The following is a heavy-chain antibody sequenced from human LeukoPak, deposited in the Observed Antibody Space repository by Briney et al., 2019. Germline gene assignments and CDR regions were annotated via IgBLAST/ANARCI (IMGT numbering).Heavy chain of an antibody. V-gene: IGHV1-69*13. CDR2: IIPIFGTA. Sequence: GASVKVSCKASGGTFSSYAISWVRQAPGQGLEWMGGIIPIFGTANYAQKFQGRVTITADGSTSTAYMELSSLRSEDTAVYYCARDGDLVVRGTYDYWGQGTLVTVSS. D-gene: IGHD3-10*01. J-gene: IGHJ4*02. CDR1: GGTFSSYA. CDR3: ARDGDLVVRGTYDY.